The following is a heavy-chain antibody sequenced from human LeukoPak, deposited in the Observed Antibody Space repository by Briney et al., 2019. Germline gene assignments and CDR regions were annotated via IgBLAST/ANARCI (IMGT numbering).Heavy chain of an antibody. D-gene: IGHD6-13*01. Sequence: SETLSLTCTVSGGSISNFYWSWIRQPPGKGLEWIGYIGYSGSTNYNPSLKSRVTISVDTSKNQFSLKLNSVTAADTAVYYCASDIAADGTGNAYDVWGQGTMATVSS. V-gene: IGHV4-59*01. CDR3: ASDIAADGTGNAYDV. J-gene: IGHJ3*01. CDR2: IGYSGST. CDR1: GGSISNFY.